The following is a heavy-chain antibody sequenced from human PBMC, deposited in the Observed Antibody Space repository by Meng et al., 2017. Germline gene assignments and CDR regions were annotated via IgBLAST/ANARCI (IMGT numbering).Heavy chain of an antibody. CDR3: ARLRRQLERSVGELLFDY. Sequence: KVSRKGSGYSFTSYWIGWVRQMPGKGLEWMGIIYPGDSDTRYSPSFQGQGTISADKSISTAYLQWGRLKASDTAMYYCARLRRQLERSVGELLFDYWGQGTLVTVSS. D-gene: IGHD1-1*01. CDR2: IYPGDSDT. CDR1: GYSFTSYW. J-gene: IGHJ4*02. V-gene: IGHV5-51*01.